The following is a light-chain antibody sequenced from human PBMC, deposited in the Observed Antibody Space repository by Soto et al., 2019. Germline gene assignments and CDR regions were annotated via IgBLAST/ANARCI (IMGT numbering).Light chain of an antibody. CDR1: LSVSTSY. J-gene: IGKJ1*01. Sequence: EIVLTQSPGTLSLSPGERVTLSCRASLSVSTSYLAWYQQKPGQPPRLLIYDASSRATGIPDRFSGSGSRTDFTLTISRLEPEDFAVYYCQQYGSSPTFGPGTKVEIK. V-gene: IGKV3-20*01. CDR3: QQYGSSPT. CDR2: DAS.